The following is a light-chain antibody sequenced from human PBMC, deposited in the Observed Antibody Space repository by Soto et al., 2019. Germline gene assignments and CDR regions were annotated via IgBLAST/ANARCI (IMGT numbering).Light chain of an antibody. V-gene: IGKV3-20*01. CDR2: GAS. J-gene: IGKJ2*01. Sequence: ETVLTQSPGTLSLSPGERATLSCRASQSVSNNYLAWYQQKPGQAPRLLISGASSRATGIPDRFSGSGSGTDFTLTISRLEPEDFAVYYCQQYGSSPRNTFGQGTKLEIK. CDR3: QQYGSSPRNT. CDR1: QSVSNNY.